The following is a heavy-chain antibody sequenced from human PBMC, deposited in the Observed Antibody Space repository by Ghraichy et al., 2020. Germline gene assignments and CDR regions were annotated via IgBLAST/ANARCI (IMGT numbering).Heavy chain of an antibody. Sequence: GGSLRLSCAASGFTFSSYATSWVRQAPGKGLEWVSAISGSGGSTYYADSVKGRFTISRDNSKNTLYLQMNSLRAEDTAVYYCAKVKWLHYYYGMDVWGQGTTVTVSS. D-gene: IGHD5-12*01. J-gene: IGHJ6*02. V-gene: IGHV3-23*01. CDR2: ISGSGGST. CDR1: GFTFSSYA. CDR3: AKVKWLHYYYGMDV.